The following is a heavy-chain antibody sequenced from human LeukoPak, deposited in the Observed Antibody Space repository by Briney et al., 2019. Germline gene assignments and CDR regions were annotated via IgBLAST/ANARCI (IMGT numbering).Heavy chain of an antibody. V-gene: IGHV4-59*08. Sequence: SETLSLTCTVSGGSISGYYWTWIRQPPGKGLEWIGYIYYSGSTNYNPSLKSRVTISVDTSKNQFSLKLSSVTAADTAVYYCASSFASVTRYEYFQHWGQGTLVTVSS. CDR3: ASSFASVTRYEYFQH. D-gene: IGHD4-17*01. CDR1: GGSISGYY. J-gene: IGHJ1*01. CDR2: IYYSGST.